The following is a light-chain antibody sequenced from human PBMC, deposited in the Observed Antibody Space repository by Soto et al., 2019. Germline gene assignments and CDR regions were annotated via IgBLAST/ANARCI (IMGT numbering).Light chain of an antibody. CDR2: DAS. Sequence: EIVLTQSPATLSVSPGQRATVSCRASQSVGINLAWYQQKPGQTPRLLIYDASTRATGVPARFSGSGSGTEFSLTVSSLQSEDSAVYYCHQYNNWPPWTFGQGTKVEIK. J-gene: IGKJ1*01. V-gene: IGKV3-15*01. CDR3: HQYNNWPPWT. CDR1: QSVGIN.